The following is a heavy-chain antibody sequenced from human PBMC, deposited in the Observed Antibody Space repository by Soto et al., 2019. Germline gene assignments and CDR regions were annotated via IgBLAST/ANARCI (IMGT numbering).Heavy chain of an antibody. V-gene: IGHV3-21*01. J-gene: IGHJ6*02. CDR1: GFTFSSYS. Sequence: EVQLVESGGGLVKPGGSLRLSCAASGFTFSSYSMNWVRQAPGKGLEWVSSISSSSSYIYYADSVKGRFTISRDNAKNSLYRQKNSPRAEDTAVYYCARDHTSMVRGVPPGTSDGMYVWGQGTTVTVSS. CDR2: ISSSSSYI. CDR3: ARDHTSMVRGVPPGTSDGMYV. D-gene: IGHD3-10*01.